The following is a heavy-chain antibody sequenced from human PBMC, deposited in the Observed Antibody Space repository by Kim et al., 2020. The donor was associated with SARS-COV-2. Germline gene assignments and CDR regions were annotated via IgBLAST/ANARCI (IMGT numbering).Heavy chain of an antibody. D-gene: IGHD2-2*02. J-gene: IGHJ6*03. Sequence: GGSLRLSCAASGFTFSSYWMSWVRQAPGKGLEWVANIKQDGSEKYYVDSVKGRFTISRDNAKNSLYLQMNSLRAEDTAVYYCARDLGYCSSTSCYKRNRYYYYYYMDVWGKGTTVTVSS. V-gene: IGHV3-7*01. CDR2: IKQDGSEK. CDR1: GFTFSSYW. CDR3: ARDLGYCSSTSCYKRNRYYYYYYMDV.